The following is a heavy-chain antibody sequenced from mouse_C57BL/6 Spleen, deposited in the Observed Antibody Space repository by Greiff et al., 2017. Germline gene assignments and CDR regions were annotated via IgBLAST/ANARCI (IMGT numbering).Heavy chain of an antibody. CDR2: IYPRSGNT. Sequence: QVPLQQSGAELARPGASVKLSCKASGYTFTSYGISWVKQRTGQGLEWIGEIYPRSGNTYYNEKFKGKATLTADKSSSTAYMELRSLTSEDSAVYFCARSDYGSSYGDYAMDYWGQGTSVTVSS. V-gene: IGHV1-81*01. CDR3: ARSDYGSSYGDYAMDY. CDR1: GYTFTSYG. D-gene: IGHD1-1*01. J-gene: IGHJ4*01.